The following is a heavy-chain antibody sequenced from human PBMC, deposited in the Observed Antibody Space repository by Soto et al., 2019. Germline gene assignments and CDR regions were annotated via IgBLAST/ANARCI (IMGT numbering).Heavy chain of an antibody. J-gene: IGHJ5*02. CDR1: GFTFSSYA. Sequence: GGSLRLSCAASGFTFSSYAMSWVRQAPGKGLEWVSAISGSGGSTYYADSVKGRFTISRDNSRNTLYLQMNSLRAEDTAVYYCAKAPYSRIAAAGTDGVGWFDPWGQGTLVTVSS. V-gene: IGHV3-23*01. D-gene: IGHD6-13*01. CDR3: AKAPYSRIAAAGTDGVGWFDP. CDR2: ISGSGGST.